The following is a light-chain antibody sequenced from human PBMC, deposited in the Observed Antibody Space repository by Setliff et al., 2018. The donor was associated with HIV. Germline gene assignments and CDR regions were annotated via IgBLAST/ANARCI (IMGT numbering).Light chain of an antibody. J-gene: IGLJ1*01. CDR3: CSYVAGSHYV. CDR1: SSDLGSYHL. CDR2: EGS. V-gene: IGLV2-23*01. Sequence: QSVLTQPASVSGSPGQSITISCTGTSSDLGSYHLVSWYQHHPGKAPKLMIYEGSQRPSGVSTRFSGSTSGDTASLTIAGLQAEDEADYYCCSYVAGSHYVFRAGTKVTVL.